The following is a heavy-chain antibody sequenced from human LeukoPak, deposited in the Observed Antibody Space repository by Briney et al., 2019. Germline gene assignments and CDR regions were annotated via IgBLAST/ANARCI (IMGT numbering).Heavy chain of an antibody. J-gene: IGHJ6*03. CDR3: AREGVSIAGAGTEGHYYYYYIDV. CDR2: MNPNSGNT. V-gene: IGHV1-8*01. Sequence: GASVKVSCKASGYTLTSYDINWVRQATGQGLEWMGWMNPNSGNTGYAQKFQGRVTMTMNTSISTAYMELSSLRSEDTAVYYCAREGVSIAGAGTEGHYYYYYIDVWGKGTTVTVYS. D-gene: IGHD6-19*01. CDR1: GYTLTSYD.